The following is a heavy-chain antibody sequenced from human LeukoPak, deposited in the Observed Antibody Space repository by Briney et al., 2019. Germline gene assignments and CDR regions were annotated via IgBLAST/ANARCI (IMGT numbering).Heavy chain of an antibody. V-gene: IGHV1-46*01. Sequence: GASVKVSCKASGYTFTSYHLHWVRQVPGQGPEWMAVINPAGGGTIYAQKFQGRVTITADESTSTAYMELSSLRSEDTAVYYCATTGPEMATIWDYYYGMDVWGQGTTVTVSS. CDR1: GYTFTSYH. D-gene: IGHD5-24*01. CDR3: ATTGPEMATIWDYYYGMDV. J-gene: IGHJ6*02. CDR2: INPAGGGT.